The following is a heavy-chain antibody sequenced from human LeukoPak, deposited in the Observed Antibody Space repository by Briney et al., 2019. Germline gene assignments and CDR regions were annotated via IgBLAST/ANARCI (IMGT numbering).Heavy chain of an antibody. V-gene: IGHV3-72*01. D-gene: IGHD2-15*01. CDR2: TRNKANSYTT. CDR1: GFSVSSNY. Sequence: GGSLRLSCAASGFSVSSNYMDWVRQAPGKGLEWVGRTRNKANSYTTEYAASVKGRFTISRDDSKNSLYLQMNSLKTEDTAVYYCARGHCSGGSCYSKEPTDAFDIWGQGTMVTVSS. J-gene: IGHJ3*02. CDR3: ARGHCSGGSCYSKEPTDAFDI.